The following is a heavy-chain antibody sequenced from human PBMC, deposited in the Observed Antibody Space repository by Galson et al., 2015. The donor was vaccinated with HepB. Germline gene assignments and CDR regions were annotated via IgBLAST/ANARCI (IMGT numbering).Heavy chain of an antibody. D-gene: IGHD2-8*01. V-gene: IGHV4-4*07. CDR2: IYTSGST. J-gene: IGHJ6*02. Sequence: ETLSLTCTVSGGSISSYYWSWIRQPAGKGLEWIGRIYTSGSTNYNPSLKSRVTMSVDTSKNQFSLKLSSATAADTAVYYCARDSSPYCTNGVCPPPFYYYYGMDVWGQGTTVTVSS. CDR3: ARDSSPYCTNGVCPPPFYYYYGMDV. CDR1: GGSISSYY.